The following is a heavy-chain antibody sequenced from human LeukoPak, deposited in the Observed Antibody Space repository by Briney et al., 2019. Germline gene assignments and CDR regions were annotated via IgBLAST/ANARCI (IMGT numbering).Heavy chain of an antibody. CDR3: TKDIGERGYSVH. CDR2: ISGDGSKT. D-gene: IGHD5/OR15-5a*01. CDR1: GFTFDDYA. Sequence: GGSLRLSCAASGFTFDDYAMHWVRQAPGKGLEWVSLISGDGSKTYYADSVKGRFTISRDNKKNSLYLQMNSLRTEDTAFYYCTKDIGERGYSVHWGQGTLVTVSS. J-gene: IGHJ4*02. V-gene: IGHV3-43*02.